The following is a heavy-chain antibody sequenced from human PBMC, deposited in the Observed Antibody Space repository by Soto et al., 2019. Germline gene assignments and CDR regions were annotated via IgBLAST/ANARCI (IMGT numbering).Heavy chain of an antibody. V-gene: IGHV4-31*01. D-gene: IGHD1-1*01. J-gene: IGHJ4*01. CDR3: TKDNCGVIIDY. Sequence: PSATLSLTCTVSGGSILNGGHYWTWIRQQPGKGLEWIGRIFFSGNTHYNPALKSPPTFSLEKAKNQFSLKLTSVTAADKAIYNCTKDNCGVIIDYWAPGTLVPDS. CDR1: GGSILNGGHY. CDR2: IFFSGNT.